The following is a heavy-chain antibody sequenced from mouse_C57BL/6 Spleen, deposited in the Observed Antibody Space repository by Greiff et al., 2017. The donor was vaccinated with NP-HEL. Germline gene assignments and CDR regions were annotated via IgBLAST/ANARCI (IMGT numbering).Heavy chain of an antibody. D-gene: IGHD1-1*01. Sequence: EVKLMESGEGLVKPGGSLKLSCAASGFTFSSYAMSWVRQTPEKRLAWVAYISSGGDYIYYADTVKGRFTISRDNARNTLYLQMSSLKSEDTAMYYCTRDWGVVAPYAMDYWGQGTSVTVSS. J-gene: IGHJ4*01. CDR3: TRDWGVVAPYAMDY. V-gene: IGHV5-9-1*02. CDR2: ISSGGDYI. CDR1: GFTFSSYA.